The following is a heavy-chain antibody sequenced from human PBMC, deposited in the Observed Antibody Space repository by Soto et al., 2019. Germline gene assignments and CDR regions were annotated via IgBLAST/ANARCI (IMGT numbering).Heavy chain of an antibody. CDR3: ARRGDGSDLRGAGAFDI. CDR2: IIPILGIA. V-gene: IGHV1-69*02. J-gene: IGHJ3*02. D-gene: IGHD3-10*01. Sequence: QVQLVQSGAEVKKPGSSVKVSCKASGGTFSSYTISWVRQAPGQGLEWMGRIIPILGIANYAQKFQGRVTITADKSTSTAYMERSSQRSEDTAVYYCARRGDGSDLRGAGAFDIWGQGTMVTVSS. CDR1: GGTFSSYT.